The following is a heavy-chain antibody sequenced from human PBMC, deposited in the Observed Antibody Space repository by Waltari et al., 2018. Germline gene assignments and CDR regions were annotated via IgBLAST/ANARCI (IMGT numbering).Heavy chain of an antibody. D-gene: IGHD6-19*01. J-gene: IGHJ6*03. Sequence: TSYDINWVRQATGQGLEWMGWMNPNSGNTGYAQKFQGRVTMTRNTSISTAYMELSSLRSEDTAVYYCAREAGYYYYMDVWGKGTTVTVSS. CDR2: MNPNSGNT. CDR1: TSYD. CDR3: AREAGYYYYMDV. V-gene: IGHV1-8*01.